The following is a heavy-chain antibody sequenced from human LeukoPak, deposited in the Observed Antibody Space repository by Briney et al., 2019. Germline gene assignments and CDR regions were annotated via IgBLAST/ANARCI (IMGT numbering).Heavy chain of an antibody. CDR1: DGSISSSSYY. CDR3: GRVLWGQLVAGSYYYYMDV. D-gene: IGHD6-13*01. J-gene: IGHJ6*03. CDR2: IYYTGSS. V-gene: IGHV4-39*07. Sequence: PSETLSLTCTVSDGSISSSSYYWGWIRQPPGKGLEWIGTIYYTGSSYYNPSLKSRVTISVDMSKNHFSLRLNSVTAADTAVYYCGRVLWGQLVAGSYYYYMDVWGKGTTVTVSS.